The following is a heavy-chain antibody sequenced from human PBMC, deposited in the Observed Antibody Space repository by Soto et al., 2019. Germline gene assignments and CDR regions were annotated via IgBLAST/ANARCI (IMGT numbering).Heavy chain of an antibody. CDR2: IIPIFGTA. V-gene: IGHV1-69*12. CDR1: GGTFSSYA. D-gene: IGHD2-8*01. CDR3: ARDDIVLMVYAPPYYYYGMDV. Sequence: QVQLVQSGAEVKKPGSSVKVSCKASGGTFSSYAISWVRQAPGQGLEWMGGIIPIFGTANYAQKFQGRVTITADESTGTAYMELSSLRSEDTAVYYCARDDIVLMVYAPPYYYYGMDVWGQGTTVTVSS. J-gene: IGHJ6*02.